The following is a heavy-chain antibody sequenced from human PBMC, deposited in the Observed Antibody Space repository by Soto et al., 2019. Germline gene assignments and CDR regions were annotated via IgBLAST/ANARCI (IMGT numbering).Heavy chain of an antibody. CDR1: GFTFSSYA. Sequence: EVQLLESGGGLAQPGGSLRLSCAASGFTFSSYAMSWVRQAPGKGLEWVSAISGSGGSTYYADSVKGRFTISRDNSKNTLYLQMNSLRAEDTAVYYCAKIWGGPHYYYYMDVWGKGTTVTVSS. J-gene: IGHJ6*03. CDR2: ISGSGGST. D-gene: IGHD3-16*01. CDR3: AKIWGGPHYYYYMDV. V-gene: IGHV3-23*01.